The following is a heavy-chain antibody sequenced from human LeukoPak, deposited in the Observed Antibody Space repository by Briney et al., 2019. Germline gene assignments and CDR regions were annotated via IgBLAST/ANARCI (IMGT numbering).Heavy chain of an antibody. CDR3: AREGVGDIVVVPAAKGSFYYYMDV. J-gene: IGHJ6*03. CDR2: ISAYNGNT. Sequence: ASVKVSCKASGYTFTSYGISWVRQAPGQGLEWMGWISAYNGNTNYAQKLQGRVTMTTDTSTSTAYMELRSLRSDDTAVYYCAREGVGDIVVVPAAKGSFYYYMDVWGKGTTVTVSS. CDR1: GYTFTSYG. V-gene: IGHV1-18*01. D-gene: IGHD2-2*01.